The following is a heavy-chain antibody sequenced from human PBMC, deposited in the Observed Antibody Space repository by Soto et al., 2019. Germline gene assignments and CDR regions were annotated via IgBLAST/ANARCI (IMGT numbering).Heavy chain of an antibody. J-gene: IGHJ4*02. V-gene: IGHV3-23*01. Sequence: EVQLLESGGGLVQPGGSLRLSCAASGFTFSSYAMRWVRQAPVKGLEWVSATSGSGGSTYYADSVKGRFTISRDNSKNTLYLQMNILRAEDTAVYYCARRGSGSYYDYWGQGTLVTVSS. D-gene: IGHD1-26*01. CDR1: GFTFSSYA. CDR3: ARRGSGSYYDY. CDR2: TSGSGGST.